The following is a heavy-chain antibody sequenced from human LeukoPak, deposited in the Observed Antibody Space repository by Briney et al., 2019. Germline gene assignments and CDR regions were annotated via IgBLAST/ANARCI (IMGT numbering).Heavy chain of an antibody. J-gene: IGHJ5*02. CDR3: AKDRYSQNCGCFDP. V-gene: IGHV3-23*01. D-gene: IGHD3-16*02. CDR2: ISGSGDRT. Sequence: GGSLRLSCAASGFTFVNHALSWVRQAPGKGLEWVAGISGSGDRTYYADSVKARFTISRDNSKNTLYLQINGLRAEDTAIYYCAKDRYSQNCGCFDPWGQGTQVTVSS. CDR1: GFTFVNHA.